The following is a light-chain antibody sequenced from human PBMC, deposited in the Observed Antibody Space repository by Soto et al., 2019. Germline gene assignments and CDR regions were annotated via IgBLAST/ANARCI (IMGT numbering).Light chain of an antibody. Sequence: QPVLTQSPSASASRGASVKLTCTLSSGHRTYAIAWHQLRPEKGPRFLMKLDSDGSHTRGDGIPDRFSASSSGPERYLTISRLQAEDEADYYCQTWSTGTHVVFGGGTQLTVL. CDR3: QTWSTGTHVV. CDR2: LDSDGSH. J-gene: IGLJ7*01. V-gene: IGLV4-69*01. CDR1: SGHRTYA.